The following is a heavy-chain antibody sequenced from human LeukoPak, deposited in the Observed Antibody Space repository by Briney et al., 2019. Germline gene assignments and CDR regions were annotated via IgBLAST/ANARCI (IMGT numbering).Heavy chain of an antibody. V-gene: IGHV4-34*01. CDR1: GGSFSGYY. CDR2: INHSGST. Sequence: KTSETLSLTCAVYGGSFSGYYWSWIRQPPGKGLEWIGEINHSGSTNYNPSLKSRVTISVDTSKNQFSLKLSSVTAADTAVYYCARTTVYCSSTSCYRRGRWFDPWGQGTRVTVSS. D-gene: IGHD2-2*01. CDR3: ARTTVYCSSTSCYRRGRWFDP. J-gene: IGHJ5*02.